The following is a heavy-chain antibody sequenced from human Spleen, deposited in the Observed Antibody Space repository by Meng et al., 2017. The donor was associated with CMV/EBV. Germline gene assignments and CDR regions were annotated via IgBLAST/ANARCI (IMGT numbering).Heavy chain of an antibody. CDR1: GFVFNSYT. CDR2: ISSDGSLK. J-gene: IGHJ4*02. Sequence: SGFVFNSYTMHWVRQAPGRGLEWVAFISSDGSLKYYLDSVKGRFTIYRDNSRNTLYLQMNSLGAEDTAVYYCAREGGPEYNSSGNLDYWGQGTLVTVSS. V-gene: IGHV3-30*04. D-gene: IGHD6-6*01. CDR3: AREGGPEYNSSGNLDY.